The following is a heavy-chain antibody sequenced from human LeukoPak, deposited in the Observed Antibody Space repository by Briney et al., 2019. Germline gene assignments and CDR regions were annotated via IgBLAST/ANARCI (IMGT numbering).Heavy chain of an antibody. CDR2: IYYSGST. D-gene: IGHD3-10*01. J-gene: IGHJ4*02. CDR1: GGSISSSSYY. V-gene: IGHV4-39*01. CDR3: ARLGVRGVIIDY. Sequence: NSSETLSLTCTVSGGSISSSSYYWGWIRQPPGKGLEWIGSIYYSGSTYYNPSLKSRVTISVDTSKNQFSLKLSSVTAADTAVYYCARLGVRGVIIDYWGQGTLVTVSS.